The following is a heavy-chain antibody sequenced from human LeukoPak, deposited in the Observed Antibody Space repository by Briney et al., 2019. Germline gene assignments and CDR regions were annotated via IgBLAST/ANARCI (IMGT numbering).Heavy chain of an antibody. Sequence: GGSLRLSCAASRFSFTTYSMNWVRQAPGKGLEWVSSISSSSSYIYYADSVKGRFTISRDNAKNSLYLQMNSLRAEDTAVYYCARLVRAYCGGDCRDAFDYWGQGTLVTVSS. CDR1: RFSFTTYS. CDR3: ARLVRAYCGGDCRDAFDY. CDR2: ISSSSSYI. D-gene: IGHD2-21*02. V-gene: IGHV3-21*01. J-gene: IGHJ4*02.